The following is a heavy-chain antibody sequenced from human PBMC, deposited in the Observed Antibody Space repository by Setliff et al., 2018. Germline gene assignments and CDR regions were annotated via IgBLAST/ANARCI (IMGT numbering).Heavy chain of an antibody. CDR2: IFPGDSET. CDR1: GYSFSNYW. J-gene: IGHJ3*02. Sequence: PGESLKLSCRASGYSFSNYWIAWVRQMPGKGLEWMGIIFPGDSETKYSPSFQGQVTISADRSTTTAHLQWSSLKASDTATYYCATNGYSGYDHAFDIWGQGTLVTVSS. CDR3: ATNGYSGYDHAFDI. V-gene: IGHV5-51*01. D-gene: IGHD5-12*01.